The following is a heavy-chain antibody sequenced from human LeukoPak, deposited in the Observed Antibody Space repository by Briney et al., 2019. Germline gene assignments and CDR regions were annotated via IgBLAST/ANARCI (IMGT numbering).Heavy chain of an antibody. CDR3: ARQTGYFRY. J-gene: IGHJ1*01. D-gene: IGHD3-10*01. Sequence: PSETLSLTCTVSGGSISSDYWSWIRQPPGKGLEWIGHIYYSGSTNYNPSLKGRVTISVDTSKNQFSLKLNSVTAADTAVYYCARQTGYFRYWGQGTLVAVSS. CDR1: GGSISSDY. V-gene: IGHV4-59*08. CDR2: IYYSGST.